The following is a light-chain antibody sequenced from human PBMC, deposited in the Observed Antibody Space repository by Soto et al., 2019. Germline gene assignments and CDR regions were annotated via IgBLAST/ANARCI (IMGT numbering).Light chain of an antibody. CDR2: DAS. CDR3: QHRDDWPPGAT. J-gene: IGKJ4*02. CDR1: QGVGNH. Sequence: IVLTQSPGTLSLFPGERAILSCGASQGVGNHIAWYQQKPGQAPRLLIYDASNRATGIPARFSGRGSGTDFTLIISSLEPPDSAIYHCQHRDDWPPGATFGGGTKVELK. V-gene: IGKV3-11*01.